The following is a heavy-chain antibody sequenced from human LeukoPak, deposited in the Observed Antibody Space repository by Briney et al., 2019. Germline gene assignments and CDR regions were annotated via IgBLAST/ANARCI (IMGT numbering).Heavy chain of an antibody. CDR3: AKDKGSGWRETDAFDI. D-gene: IGHD6-19*01. J-gene: IGHJ3*02. Sequence: GGSLRLSCAASRFTFRSFSLHWVRQAPGKGLEWVAVIRSDGSNKYYADSVKGRFTISKDNSKHTLYLQMNSLTTEDTAVYYCAKDKGSGWRETDAFDIWGQGTMVTVSS. CDR2: IRSDGSNK. V-gene: IGHV3-30*02. CDR1: RFTFRSFS.